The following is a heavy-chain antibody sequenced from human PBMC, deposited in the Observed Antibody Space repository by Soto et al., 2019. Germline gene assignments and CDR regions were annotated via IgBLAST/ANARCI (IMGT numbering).Heavy chain of an antibody. D-gene: IGHD1-1*01. CDR2: ISAYNGDT. J-gene: IGHJ4*02. CDR3: AKGGERYGVDY. V-gene: IGHV1-18*01. Sequence: QVQLVQSGGEVKKPGASVKVSCKASGYTFTSFGITWVRQAPGHGLEWMGWISAYNGDTKYAQKVQGRVTMTTDTATNTGHMELRGPRPDQTAGDLWAKGGERYGVDYWGQGTLVTVSS. CDR1: GYTFTSFG.